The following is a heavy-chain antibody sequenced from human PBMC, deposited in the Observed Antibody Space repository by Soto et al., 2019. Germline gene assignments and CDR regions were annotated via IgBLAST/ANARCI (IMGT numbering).Heavy chain of an antibody. Sequence: GGSLRLSCAASGFTFSSYGMHWVRQAPGKGLEWVAVISYDGSNKYYADSVKGRFTISRDNSKNTLYLQMNSLRAEDTAVYYCAKDALPHSPYGDYNWFDPWGQGTLVTVSS. CDR3: AKDALPHSPYGDYNWFDP. J-gene: IGHJ5*02. CDR1: GFTFSSYG. D-gene: IGHD4-17*01. CDR2: ISYDGSNK. V-gene: IGHV3-30*18.